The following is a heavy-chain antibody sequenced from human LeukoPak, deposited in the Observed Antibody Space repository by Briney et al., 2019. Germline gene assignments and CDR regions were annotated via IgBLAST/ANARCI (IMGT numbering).Heavy chain of an antibody. J-gene: IGHJ6*03. CDR1: GGSFSGYY. CDR3: ASLGRSLAARSLYYYYMDV. D-gene: IGHD6-6*01. V-gene: IGHV4-34*01. Sequence: PSETLSLXCAVYGGSFSGYYWSWIRQPPGKGLEWIGEINHSGSTNYNPSLKSRVTISVDTSKNQFSLKLSSVTAADTAVYYCASLGRSLAARSLYYYYMDVWGKGTTVTVSS. CDR2: INHSGST.